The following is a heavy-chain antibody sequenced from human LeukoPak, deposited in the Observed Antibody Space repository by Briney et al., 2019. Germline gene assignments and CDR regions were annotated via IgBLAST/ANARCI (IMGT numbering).Heavy chain of an antibody. V-gene: IGHV3-23*01. CDR3: AKDRGRYSYGSVDY. Sequence: GGSLRLSCAASGFAFSSYAISWVRQAPGKGLEWVSSISGSGGSTYYADSVKGRFTISRDIFKNTLYLQMNSLRVEDTAVYYCAKDRGRYSYGSVDYWGQGTLVTVSS. CDR1: GFAFSSYA. CDR2: ISGSGGST. J-gene: IGHJ4*02. D-gene: IGHD5-12*01.